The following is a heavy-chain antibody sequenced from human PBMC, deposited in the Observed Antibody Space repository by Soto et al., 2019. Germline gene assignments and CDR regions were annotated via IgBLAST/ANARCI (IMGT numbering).Heavy chain of an antibody. V-gene: IGHV1-69*06. Sequence: RASVKVSCKASGGTFSSYAISWVRQAPGQGLEWMGGIIPIFGTANYAQKFQGRVTITADKSTSTAYMELSSLRSEDTAVYYCATVVLELHHFDYWGQGTLVTVYS. CDR2: IIPIFGTA. J-gene: IGHJ4*02. D-gene: IGHD1-7*01. CDR1: GGTFSSYA. CDR3: ATVVLELHHFDY.